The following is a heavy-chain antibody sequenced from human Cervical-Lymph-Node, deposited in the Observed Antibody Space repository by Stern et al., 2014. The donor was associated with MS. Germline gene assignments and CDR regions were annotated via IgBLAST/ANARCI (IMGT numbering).Heavy chain of an antibody. D-gene: IGHD2-2*01. CDR2: IYSGGGT. CDR1: GFSVSGNY. V-gene: IGHV3-53*01. J-gene: IGHJ6*02. CDR3: ARSWAPAHYYGMDV. Sequence: QLVQSGGGLIQPGGALRLSCAASGFSVSGNYMSWVRQAPGKGLEWVSIIYSGGGTYYADSVKGRFTISRDNSKNTVSLQMHSLRFEDTAVYYCARSWAPAHYYGMDVWGQGTTVTV.